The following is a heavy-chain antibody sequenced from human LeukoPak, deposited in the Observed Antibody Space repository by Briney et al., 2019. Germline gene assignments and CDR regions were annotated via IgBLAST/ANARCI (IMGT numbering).Heavy chain of an antibody. V-gene: IGHV3-43D*03. CDR3: AAAPYDSIGIFDY. D-gene: IGHD3-22*01. Sequence: GGSLRLSCAASGFTFDDYAMHWVRQAPGKGLECVSLISWDGDSTYYSDSVKGRFTISRDNNKNSLYLQMNSLRTEDTAVYYCAAAPYDSIGIFDYWGQGTLVTVSS. CDR2: ISWDGDST. CDR1: GFTFDDYA. J-gene: IGHJ4*02.